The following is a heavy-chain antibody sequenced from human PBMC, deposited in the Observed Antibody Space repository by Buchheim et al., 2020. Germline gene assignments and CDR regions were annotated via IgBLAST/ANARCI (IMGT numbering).Heavy chain of an antibody. J-gene: IGHJ4*02. D-gene: IGHD1-7*01. CDR3: ARQGTTKWLPSDH. CDR1: GFTFSDYY. Sequence: VQLVESGGGLVKPGGSLRLSCAASGFTFSDYYMSWIRQAPGKGLEWVANINQDGGEKYYVDSVEGRFIISRDNAKNSLYLHMNSLRAEDTAVYYCARQGTTKWLPSDHWGQGIL. CDR2: INQDGGEK. V-gene: IGHV3-7*01.